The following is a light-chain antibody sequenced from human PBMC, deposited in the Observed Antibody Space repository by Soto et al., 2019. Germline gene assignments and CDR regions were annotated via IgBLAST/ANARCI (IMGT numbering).Light chain of an antibody. CDR3: CSYAGSSTLLL. CDR2: EVS. V-gene: IGLV2-23*02. J-gene: IGLJ2*01. CDR1: SSDVGSYNL. Sequence: QSALTQPASVSGSPGQSITISCTGTSSDVGSYNLVSWYQQHPGKAPKLMIYEVSKRLSGVSNRFSGSKSGNTASLTISGLQAEDEADYYCCSYAGSSTLLLFVGGTKLTVL.